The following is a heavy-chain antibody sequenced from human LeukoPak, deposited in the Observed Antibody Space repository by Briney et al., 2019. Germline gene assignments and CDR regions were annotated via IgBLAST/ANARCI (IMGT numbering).Heavy chain of an antibody. CDR3: ANIAVPRDY. J-gene: IGHJ4*02. Sequence: GGSLRLSCAASGFSFSSYWMSWVRQAPGKGLEWVAFIRHDGSDKYYADSVRGRFTISRDNSKNTLYLQMNSLRAEDTAVYYCANIAVPRDYWGQGTLVTVSS. CDR2: IRHDGSDK. CDR1: GFSFSSYW. V-gene: IGHV3-30*02. D-gene: IGHD6-19*01.